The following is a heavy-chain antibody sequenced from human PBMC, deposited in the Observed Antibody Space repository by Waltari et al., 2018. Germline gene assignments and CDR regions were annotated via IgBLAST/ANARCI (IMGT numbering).Heavy chain of an antibody. CDR2: INHSGST. CDR3: ARGRYSSSWYSGDYYYYMDV. J-gene: IGHJ6*03. CDR1: GGSFSGYY. Sequence: QVQLQQWGAGLLKPSETLSLTCAVYGGSFSGYYWSWIRQPPGKGLEWIGEINHSGSTNYNPSLKSRVTISVDTSKNQFSLKLSSVTAADTAVYYCARGRYSSSWYSGDYYYYMDVWGKGTTVTVSS. V-gene: IGHV4-34*01. D-gene: IGHD6-13*01.